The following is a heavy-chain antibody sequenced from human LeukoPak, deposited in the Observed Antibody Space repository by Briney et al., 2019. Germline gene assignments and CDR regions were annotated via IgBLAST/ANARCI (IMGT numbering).Heavy chain of an antibody. D-gene: IGHD3-22*01. CDR2: ISSSGGST. V-gene: IGHV3-23*01. J-gene: IGHJ5*02. CDR3: AKSLDYYDSSGENWFDP. Sequence: PGGSLRLSCAASGLTFSSYGMNWVRQAPGKGLEWVSLISSSGGSTYYADSVRGRFTTSRDNSRNTLYLQMNSLRAEDTAVYYCAKSLDYYDSSGENWFDPWGQGTLVTVSS. CDR1: GLTFSSYG.